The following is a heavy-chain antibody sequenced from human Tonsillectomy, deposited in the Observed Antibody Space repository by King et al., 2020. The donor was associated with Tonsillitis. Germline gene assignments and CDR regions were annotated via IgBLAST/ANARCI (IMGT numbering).Heavy chain of an antibody. J-gene: IGHJ4*02. V-gene: IGHV3-49*05. Sequence: VQLVESGGGLVTPGRSLRLSCTPSGFTFGDYAMSWFRQAPGKGLEWVGFIRSKAYGGTTEYAASVKGRFTISRDDSESIAYLQMNSLKTEDTAMYYCTTSYGGKYYFDYWGQGTLVTVSS. D-gene: IGHD4-23*01. CDR3: TTSYGGKYYFDY. CDR2: IRSKAYGGTT. CDR1: GFTFGDYA.